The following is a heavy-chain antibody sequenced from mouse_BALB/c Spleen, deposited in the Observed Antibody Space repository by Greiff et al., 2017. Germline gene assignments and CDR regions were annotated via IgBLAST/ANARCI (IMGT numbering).Heavy chain of an antibody. CDR1: GFTFSSFG. Sequence: EVQLVESGGGLVQPGGSRKLSCAASGFTFSSFGMHWVRQAPEKGLEWVAYISSGSSTIYYADTVKGRFTISRDNPKNTLFLQMTSLRSEDTAMYYCARDDYDENYAMDYWGQGTSVTVSS. CDR3: ARDDYDENYAMDY. J-gene: IGHJ4*01. CDR2: ISSGSSTI. V-gene: IGHV5-17*02. D-gene: IGHD2-4*01.